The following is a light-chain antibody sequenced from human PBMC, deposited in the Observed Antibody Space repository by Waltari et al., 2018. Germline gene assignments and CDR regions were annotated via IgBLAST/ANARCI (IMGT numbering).Light chain of an antibody. CDR3: RKHERLPAT. CDR2: GAS. CDR1: QSVSSF. J-gene: IGKJ1*01. Sequence: EVVLTPFPDTLSLYPGERATLFCRASQSVSSFLARYQQRAVQAPMRLIYGASSTATGGPDRSRGSGSGTHVTLTINRPGPDEFAVYYCRKHERLPATFGQRTNVEIK. V-gene: IGKV3-20*01.